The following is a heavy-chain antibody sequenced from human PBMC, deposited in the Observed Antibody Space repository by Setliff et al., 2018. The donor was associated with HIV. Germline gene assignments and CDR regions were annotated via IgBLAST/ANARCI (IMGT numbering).Heavy chain of an antibody. CDR1: GHSISGYY. D-gene: IGHD5-12*01. V-gene: IGHV4-4*07. CDR2: IHTSGNT. Sequence: PSETLSLPCSVSGHSISGYYWSWIRQPAGRGLEWIGRIHTSGNTNYNPSLRGRVTMSVDMSKNQFSLKLTSVSAADTAVYYCARDRIEFVAEDPHDVFDIWGRGTLVTVSS. CDR3: ARDRIEFVAEDPHDVFDI. J-gene: IGHJ3*02.